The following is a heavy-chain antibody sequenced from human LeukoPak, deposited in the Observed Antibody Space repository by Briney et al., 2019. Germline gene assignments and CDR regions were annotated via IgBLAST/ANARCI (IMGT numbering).Heavy chain of an antibody. Sequence: GGSLRLSCAASGFTFSSYSMNWVRQAPGKGLEWVSSISSSSSYIYYADSVKGRFTISRDNAKNSLYLQMNSLRAEDTAVYYCARADSYCSSTSCYMVYWGQGTLVTVSS. CDR2: ISSSSSYI. CDR1: GFTFSSYS. D-gene: IGHD2-2*02. J-gene: IGHJ4*02. V-gene: IGHV3-21*01. CDR3: ARADSYCSSTSCYMVY.